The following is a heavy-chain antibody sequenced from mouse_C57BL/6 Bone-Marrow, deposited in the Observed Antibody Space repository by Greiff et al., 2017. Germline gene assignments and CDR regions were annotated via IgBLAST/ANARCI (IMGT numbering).Heavy chain of an antibody. CDR1: GYTFTDYN. Sequence: VQLQQSGPELVKPGASVKMSCKASGYTFTDYNMHWVKQSHGKSLEWIGYINPNNGGTSYNQKFKGKATLTVNKSSSTAYMELRSLTSEDSAVYYCAAHYYGSSYMMDYWGQGTSVTVSS. CDR2: INPNNGGT. CDR3: AAHYYGSSYMMDY. J-gene: IGHJ4*01. D-gene: IGHD1-1*01. V-gene: IGHV1-22*01.